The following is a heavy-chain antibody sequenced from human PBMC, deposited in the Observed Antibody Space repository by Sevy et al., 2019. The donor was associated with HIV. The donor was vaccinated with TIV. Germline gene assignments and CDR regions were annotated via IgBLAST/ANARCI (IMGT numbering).Heavy chain of an antibody. CDR2: IFFCGST. J-gene: IGHJ4*02. Sequence: SETLSLTCTVSGVSISSSSYDWGWIRQPPGKGLDWIASIFFCGSTYYNPSLKSRVTISVDTSKNQFSLKLNSVTAADTALYYCARQGGLVDRAFDYWGQGTLVTVSS. D-gene: IGHD3-10*01. CDR3: ARQGGLVDRAFDY. CDR1: GVSISSSSYD. V-gene: IGHV4-39*01.